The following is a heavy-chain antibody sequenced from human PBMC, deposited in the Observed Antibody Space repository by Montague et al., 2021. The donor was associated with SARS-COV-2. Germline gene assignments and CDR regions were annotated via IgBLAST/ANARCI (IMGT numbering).Heavy chain of an antibody. Sequence: SLRLSCAASGFTFSSYWMSWVRQAPGKGLEWVANIKQDGSEKYYVDSVKGRFTISRDNAQTSLYLQMNSLRVEDTAVYHCAAGQSSSWLWGQGTLVTVSS. CDR3: AAGQSSSWL. CDR1: GFTFSSYW. V-gene: IGHV3-7*01. CDR2: IKQDGSEK. D-gene: IGHD6-13*01. J-gene: IGHJ4*02.